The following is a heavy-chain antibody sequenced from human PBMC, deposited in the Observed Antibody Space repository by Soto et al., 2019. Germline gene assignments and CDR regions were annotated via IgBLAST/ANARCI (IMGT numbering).Heavy chain of an antibody. CDR2: IYHSGST. CDR3: ASAGGLGAVAADY. V-gene: IGHV4-30-2*01. D-gene: IGHD6-19*01. J-gene: IGHJ4*02. Sequence: QLQLQESGSGLVKPSQTLSLTCAVSGGSISSGGYSWSWIRQPPGKGLEWIGYIYHSGSTYYNPSLKSRVPISVARSKNQFSLKLSSVTAADTAVYYCASAGGLGAVAADYWGQGTLVTVSS. CDR1: GGSISSGGYS.